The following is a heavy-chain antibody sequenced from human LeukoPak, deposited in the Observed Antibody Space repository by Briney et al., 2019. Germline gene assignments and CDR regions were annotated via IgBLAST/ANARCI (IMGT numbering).Heavy chain of an antibody. J-gene: IGHJ5*02. Sequence: SETLSLTCAVYGGSFSGYYWSWIRQPPGKGLEWIGEINHSGSTNYNPSLKSRVTIPVDTSKNQFSLKLSSVTAADTAVYYCARGRITMVRGVIISGWFDPWGQGTLVTVSS. CDR3: ARGRITMVRGVIISGWFDP. D-gene: IGHD3-10*01. CDR2: INHSGST. V-gene: IGHV4-34*01. CDR1: GGSFSGYY.